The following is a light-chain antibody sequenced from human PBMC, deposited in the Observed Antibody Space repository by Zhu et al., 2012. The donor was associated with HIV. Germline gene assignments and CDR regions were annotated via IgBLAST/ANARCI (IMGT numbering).Light chain of an antibody. CDR2: GPF. CDR1: QSIGSRF. CDR3: QQYDTSPMT. J-gene: IGKJ1*01. V-gene: IGKV3-20*01. Sequence: EIVLTQSPGTLSLSPGERATLSCRASQSIGSRFLARYQQKPGQALRLLIYGPFNRATGVPDRFSGSGSGTDFTLTITRLEPEDFAVYFCQQYDTSPMTFGQGTKVEMK.